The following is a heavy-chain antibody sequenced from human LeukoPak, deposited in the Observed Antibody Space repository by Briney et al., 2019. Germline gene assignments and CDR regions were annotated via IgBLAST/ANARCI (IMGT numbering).Heavy chain of an antibody. CDR2: IYYSGST. J-gene: IGHJ3*02. V-gene: IGHV4-59*01. CDR3: ARDSSVSDAFDI. Sequence: SETLSLTCTVSGGSISSYYWSWIRQPPGKGLEWIGYIYYSGSTNYNPSPKSRVTISVDTSKNQFSLKLSSVTAADTAVYYCARDSSVSDAFDIWGQGTMVTVSS. CDR1: GGSISSYY.